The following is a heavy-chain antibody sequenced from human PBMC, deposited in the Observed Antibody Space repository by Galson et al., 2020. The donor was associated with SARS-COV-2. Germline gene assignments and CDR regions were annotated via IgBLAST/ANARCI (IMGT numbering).Heavy chain of an antibody. CDR3: AREGIVPHSFDY. CDR2: IYHSGST. V-gene: IGHV4-38-2*02. Sequence: SETLSLTCTVSGYSISSGYYWGWIRQPPGKGLEWIGSIYHSGSTYYNPSLKSRVTISVDTSKNQFSLKLSSVTAADTAVYYCAREGIVPHSFDYWGQGTLVTVSS. CDR1: GYSISSGYY. J-gene: IGHJ4*02. D-gene: IGHD2-8*01.